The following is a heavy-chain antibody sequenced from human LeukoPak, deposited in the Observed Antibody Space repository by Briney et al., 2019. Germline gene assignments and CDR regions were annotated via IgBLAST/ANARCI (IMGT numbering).Heavy chain of an antibody. CDR3: ARDRGYSYGYFDY. V-gene: IGHV4-39*07. CDR2: VFYNGAT. CDR1: GGSISSSIYY. D-gene: IGHD5-18*01. Sequence: SETLSLTCIVSGGSISSSIYYWAWVRQPPGKGLEWIGTVFYNGATQYSPSLRSRVTISIDTSTNQFSLKLTSVTAADTALYYCARDRGYSYGYFDYWGQGTLATVSS. J-gene: IGHJ4*02.